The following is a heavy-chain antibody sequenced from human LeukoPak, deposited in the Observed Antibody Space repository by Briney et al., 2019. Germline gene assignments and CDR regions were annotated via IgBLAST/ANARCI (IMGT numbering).Heavy chain of an antibody. CDR3: VREARGYHYTYFDY. CDR1: GFTLGRHD. D-gene: IGHD5-18*01. Sequence: GGSLRLSCTASGFTLGRHDMHWVRQTTGEGLGWVAALASGSQTFYAGSVKGRFTVSREDAKNSLYLQMNSLRAGDTAVYYCVREARGYHYTYFDYWGQGTLVTVSS. J-gene: IGHJ4*02. CDR2: LASGSQT. V-gene: IGHV3-13*01.